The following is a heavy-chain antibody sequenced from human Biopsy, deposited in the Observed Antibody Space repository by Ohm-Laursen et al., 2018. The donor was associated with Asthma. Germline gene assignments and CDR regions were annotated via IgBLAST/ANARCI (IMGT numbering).Heavy chain of an antibody. CDR1: GTHFGSYN. Sequence: SLRLSCSASGTHFGSYNMHWARQAPGKGLEWVAVITFDGSTQHYGDSVKGRFTISRDNSKNMLSLQMNSLRAEDTAVYYCARVSALYDFWSGYSLYDYWGQGTLVTVSS. J-gene: IGHJ4*02. D-gene: IGHD3-3*01. CDR3: ARVSALYDFWSGYSLYDY. V-gene: IGHV3-30-3*01. CDR2: ITFDGSTQ.